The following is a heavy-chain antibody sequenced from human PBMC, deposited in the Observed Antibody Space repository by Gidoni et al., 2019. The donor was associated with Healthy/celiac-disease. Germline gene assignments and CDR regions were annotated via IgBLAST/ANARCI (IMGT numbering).Heavy chain of an antibody. D-gene: IGHD6-6*01. CDR1: GFSLRAPS. V-gene: IGHV3-73*01. Sequence: EVQLVEPGGGLVHPGGSLKLSCAAPGFSLRAPSIPWVRQASGKGLEWVGRIRSKANSYATAYAASVKGRFTISRDDSKNTAYLQMNSLKTEDTAVYYCTSYIAARPNYYYYYMDVWGKGTTVTVSS. J-gene: IGHJ6*03. CDR2: IRSKANSYAT. CDR3: TSYIAARPNYYYYYMDV.